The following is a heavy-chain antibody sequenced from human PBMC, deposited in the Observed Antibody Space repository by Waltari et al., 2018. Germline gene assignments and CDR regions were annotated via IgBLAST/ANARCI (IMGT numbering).Heavy chain of an antibody. Sequence: LNMNTYWMRWLRQAPGKGLEWVAHIKPDGSETYYVDSVKGRSSISRDNGKNALYLQMNNLSVDDTAVYYCSTGAVHWGQGTLVTVSS. V-gene: IGHV3-7*01. CDR1: LNMNTYW. CDR3: STGAVH. CDR2: IKPDGSET. J-gene: IGHJ4*02.